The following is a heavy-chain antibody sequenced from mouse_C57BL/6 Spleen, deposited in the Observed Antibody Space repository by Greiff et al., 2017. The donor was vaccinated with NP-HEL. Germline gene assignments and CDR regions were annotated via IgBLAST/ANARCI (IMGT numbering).Heavy chain of an antibody. Sequence: LQQSGAELVRPGASVTLSCKASGYTFTDYEMHWVKQTPVHGLEWIGAIDPETGGTAYNQKFKGKAILTADKSSSTAYMELRSLTSEDSAVYYCTRPSNYEYYYAMDYWGQGTSVTVSS. CDR1: GYTFTDYE. J-gene: IGHJ4*01. D-gene: IGHD2-5*01. CDR3: TRPSNYEYYYAMDY. CDR2: IDPETGGT. V-gene: IGHV1-15*01.